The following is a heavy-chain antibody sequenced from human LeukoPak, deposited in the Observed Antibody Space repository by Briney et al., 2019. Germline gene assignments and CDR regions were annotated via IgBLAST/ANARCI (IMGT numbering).Heavy chain of an antibody. Sequence: GPSVKVSCKASGGTFSSYAISWVRQAPGQGLEWMGGIIPIFGTASYAQKFQGRVTITADESTSTAYMELSSLRSEDTAVYYCARGLNTAEYYYYYYMDVWGKGTTVTISS. CDR1: GGTFSSYA. J-gene: IGHJ6*03. CDR2: IIPIFGTA. V-gene: IGHV1-69*13. D-gene: IGHD5-18*01. CDR3: ARGLNTAEYYYYYYMDV.